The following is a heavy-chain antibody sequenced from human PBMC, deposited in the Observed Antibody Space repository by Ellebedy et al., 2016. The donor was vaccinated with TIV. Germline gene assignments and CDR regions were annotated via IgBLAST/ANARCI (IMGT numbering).Heavy chain of an antibody. J-gene: IGHJ2*01. CDR3: ARSPYGGNSGFGYFDL. Sequence: SETLSLTXTVSGGSISSYYWSWIRQPPGKGLEWIGYIYYSGSTNYNPSLKSRVTISVDTSKNQFSLKLSSVTAADTAVYYCARSPYGGNSGFGYFDLWGRGTLVTVSS. D-gene: IGHD4-23*01. CDR1: GGSISSYY. V-gene: IGHV4-59*13. CDR2: IYYSGST.